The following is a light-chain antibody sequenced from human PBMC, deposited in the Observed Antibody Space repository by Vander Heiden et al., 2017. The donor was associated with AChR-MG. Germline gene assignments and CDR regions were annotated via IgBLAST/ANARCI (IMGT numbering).Light chain of an antibody. CDR3: QNYHSAPFT. CDR2: AAS. J-gene: IGKJ3*01. V-gene: IGKV1-27*01. Sequence: DIQSTQSPSSLSASVGDRVTITCRASQGISDYLTWYQQKPGKVPRLLIYAASTLQSGVPSRFSGSGSGTDFTLTITSLQPEDVATYYCQNYHSAPFTFGPGTKV. CDR1: QGISDY.